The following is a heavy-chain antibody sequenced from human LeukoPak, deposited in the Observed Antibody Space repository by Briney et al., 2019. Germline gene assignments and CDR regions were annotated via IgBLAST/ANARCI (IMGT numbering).Heavy chain of an antibody. J-gene: IGHJ3*02. Sequence: SVKVSCKASGGTFSSYAISWVRQAPGQGLEWMGGIIPIFGTANYAQKFQGRVTITADESTSTAYMELSSLRSEDTAVYYCASFEDVTMVRGVIGAFDIWGQGTMVTVSS. CDR3: ASFEDVTMVRGVIGAFDI. V-gene: IGHV1-69*01. D-gene: IGHD3-10*01. CDR2: IIPIFGTA. CDR1: GGTFSSYA.